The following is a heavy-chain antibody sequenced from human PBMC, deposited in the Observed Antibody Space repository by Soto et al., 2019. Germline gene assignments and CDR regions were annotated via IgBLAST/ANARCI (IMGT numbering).Heavy chain of an antibody. D-gene: IGHD2-2*01. CDR3: ATGRSEVVPGAMDT. J-gene: IGHJ5*02. Sequence: AETLSLTCTVSGDSFSNYYCNWVRKSAGKGLEWIGRIYPTGSTTYNPSLKSRLTMSVDTSKNQFSLRLTSMTAADTAVYYCATGRSEVVPGAMDTWGQGTLVTVSS. V-gene: IGHV4-4*07. CDR1: GDSFSNYY. CDR2: IYPTGST.